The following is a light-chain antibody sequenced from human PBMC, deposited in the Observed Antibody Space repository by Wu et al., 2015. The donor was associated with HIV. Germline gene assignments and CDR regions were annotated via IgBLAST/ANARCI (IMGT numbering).Light chain of an antibody. V-gene: IGKV3-20*01. CDR1: QTLSSNY. CDR3: QQYDTSPKT. Sequence: EIVLTQSPGTLSLSPGDRATLSCRASQTLSSNYLAWYQQKRGQAPRLLIYGASTRATGIPDRFSGSGSGTDFILTISRLEPEDFAVYYCQQYDTSPKTFGPGTKV. CDR2: GAS. J-gene: IGKJ3*01.